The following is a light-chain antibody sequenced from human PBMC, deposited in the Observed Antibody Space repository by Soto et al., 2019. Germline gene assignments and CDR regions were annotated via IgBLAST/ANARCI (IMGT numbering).Light chain of an antibody. CDR2: GAS. Sequence: EIVVTQSPGTLYLSPGERATLSCRASQSLNSLYVAWYQHKPGQAPRLLIYGASNRATGIPDRFSGSGSGTDFTLTISRLEPDDFALYYCQQYDKSPRTFGQGTKVEIK. J-gene: IGKJ1*01. V-gene: IGKV3-20*01. CDR1: QSLNSLY. CDR3: QQYDKSPRT.